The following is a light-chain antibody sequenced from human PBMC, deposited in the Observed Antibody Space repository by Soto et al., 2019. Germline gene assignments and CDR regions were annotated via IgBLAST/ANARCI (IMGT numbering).Light chain of an antibody. CDR2: KDS. J-gene: IGLJ2*01. V-gene: IGLV3-25*03. CDR1: ALPKQY. Sequence: SYELTQPPSVSVSPGQTARITCSGDALPKQYAYWYQQKPGQAPVLVIYKDSERPSGIPERFSGSSSGTTVTLTISGVQAEDEADYYCQSADSSGTHVVLGGGTQLTVL. CDR3: QSADSSGTHVV.